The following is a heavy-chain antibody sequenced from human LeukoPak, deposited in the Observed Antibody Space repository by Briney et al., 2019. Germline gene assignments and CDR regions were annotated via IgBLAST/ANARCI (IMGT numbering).Heavy chain of an antibody. Sequence: SETLSLTCTVSGDSISSSSYHWGWIRQPPGKGLEWIASIYYSGSTYYNPSLKSRVTISVDASNHQFSLKLSSVTAADAAVYYCARRRYVYMDGWGKGTTVTVSS. J-gene: IGHJ6*03. V-gene: IGHV4-39*01. CDR1: GDSISSSSYH. D-gene: IGHD5-12*01. CDR3: ARRRYVYMDG. CDR2: IYYSGST.